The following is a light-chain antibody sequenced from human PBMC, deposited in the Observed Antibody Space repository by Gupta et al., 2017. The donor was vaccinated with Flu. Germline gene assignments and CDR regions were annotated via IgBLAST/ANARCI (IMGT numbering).Light chain of an antibody. J-gene: IGKJ4*01. CDR2: AVS. CDR1: QSVSSK. Sequence: EIVMTQSPATLSVSAGEGATLSCRASQSVSSKLAWYQQKPGQSPRLLMYAVSTRATGIPARFSGSGSGTEFTLTISSLQSEDFAVYYCQQYDNWRLTFGGGTKVEIK. CDR3: QQYDNWRLT. V-gene: IGKV3-15*01.